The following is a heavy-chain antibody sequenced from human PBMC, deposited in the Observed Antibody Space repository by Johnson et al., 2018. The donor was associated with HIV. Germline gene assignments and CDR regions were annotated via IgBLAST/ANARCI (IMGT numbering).Heavy chain of an antibody. CDR3: ARDPDVTPGAFDI. Sequence: QVQLVESGGGVVQPGRSLRLSCPASGFTFISYGMHWVRQAPAKGLEWVAVISYVERNKYYAASVKGRFTISRDNSKNTLYLQMNSLRAEDTAVYYCARDPDVTPGAFDIWGQGTMVTVSS. D-gene: IGHD2-15*01. J-gene: IGHJ3*02. CDR2: ISYVERNK. V-gene: IGHV3-30*03. CDR1: GFTFISYG.